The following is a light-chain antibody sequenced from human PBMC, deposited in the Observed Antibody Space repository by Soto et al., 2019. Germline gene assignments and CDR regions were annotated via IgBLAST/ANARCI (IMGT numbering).Light chain of an antibody. V-gene: IGKV3-11*01. CDR3: LQRRNSWT. CDR2: DAS. Sequence: EIVLTQSPGTLSLSPGERATLSCRASQSVNTYLAWYQQKPGQAPRLLIYDASNRATGIPARFSGSGSGTDFTLTISSLEPEDFAVYYCLQRRNSWTFGQGTKVDIK. J-gene: IGKJ1*01. CDR1: QSVNTY.